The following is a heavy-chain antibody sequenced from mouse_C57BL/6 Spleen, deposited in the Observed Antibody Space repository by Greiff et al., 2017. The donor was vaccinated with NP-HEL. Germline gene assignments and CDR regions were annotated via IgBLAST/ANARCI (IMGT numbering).Heavy chain of an antibody. Sequence: VQLKESGPGLAKPSQTLSLTCSVTGYSITSDYWNWIRKFPGNKLEYMGYISYSGSTYYTPSLKSRISITRDTSKNQYYLQLNSVTTEDTATYYCARGNYSNPGGYAMDYWGQGTSVTVSS. CDR3: ARGNYSNPGGYAMDY. D-gene: IGHD2-5*01. CDR1: GYSITSDY. CDR2: ISYSGST. V-gene: IGHV3-8*01. J-gene: IGHJ4*01.